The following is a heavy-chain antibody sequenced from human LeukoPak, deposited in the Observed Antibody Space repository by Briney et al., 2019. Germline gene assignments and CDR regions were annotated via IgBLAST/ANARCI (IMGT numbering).Heavy chain of an antibody. J-gene: IGHJ4*02. V-gene: IGHV3-23*01. CDR2: IRGSGGST. CDR3: AKARYADYLETFDY. Sequence: HPGGSLRLSCAASGFTFTSYAMTWVCQAPGKGLEWVFTIRGSGGSTYYADSVKGRFTVSRDNSKNTLSLQMNSLRVEDTAVYYCAKARYADYLETFDYWGQGTLVTVSS. CDR1: GFTFTSYA. D-gene: IGHD4-17*01.